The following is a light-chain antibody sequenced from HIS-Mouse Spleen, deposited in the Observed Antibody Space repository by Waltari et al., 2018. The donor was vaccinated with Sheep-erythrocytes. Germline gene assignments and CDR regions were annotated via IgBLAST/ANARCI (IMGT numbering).Light chain of an antibody. CDR2: EGS. CDR1: SSDVGSYTL. J-gene: IGLJ2*01. CDR3: CSYAGSSTYVV. Sequence: QSALTQPASVSGSPAQSTTISCTGTSSDVGSYTLVSWYQQHPGKAPKLMIYEGSKRPSGVSNRFSGSKSGNTASLTISGLQAEDEADYYCCSYAGSSTYVVFGGGTKLTVL. V-gene: IGLV2-23*01.